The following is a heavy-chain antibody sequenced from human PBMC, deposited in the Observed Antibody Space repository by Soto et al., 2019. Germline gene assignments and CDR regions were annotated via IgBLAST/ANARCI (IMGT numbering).Heavy chain of an antibody. J-gene: IGHJ4*02. Sequence: HEHLVQSGAEVKRPGASLKVSCKASGYSFTGYYIHWVRQAPGQGLEWMGWINPDSGATNYAQNFQGRVTLNSDTSISTASMDLTSLTSVDTAVYYCARGDYGTGGYPFPYFDYWGQGTLVIVSS. D-gene: IGHD2-8*02. CDR1: GYSFTGYY. V-gene: IGHV1-2*02. CDR3: ARGDYGTGGYPFPYFDY. CDR2: INPDSGAT.